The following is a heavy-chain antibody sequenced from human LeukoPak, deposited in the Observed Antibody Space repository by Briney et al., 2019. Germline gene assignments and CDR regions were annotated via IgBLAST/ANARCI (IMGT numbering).Heavy chain of an antibody. Sequence: GGSLRLSCAASGFTFSDYYMSWIRQAPGKGLEWVANIKQDGSEKYYVDSVKGRFTISRDNAKNSLYLQMNSLRAEDTAVYYCARDADYYYYYYMDVWGKGTTVTVSS. J-gene: IGHJ6*03. CDR3: ARDADYYYYYYMDV. CDR1: GFTFSDYY. V-gene: IGHV3-7*01. CDR2: IKQDGSEK.